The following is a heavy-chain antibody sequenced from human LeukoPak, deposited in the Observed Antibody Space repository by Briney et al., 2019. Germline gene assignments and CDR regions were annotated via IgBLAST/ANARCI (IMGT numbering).Heavy chain of an antibody. V-gene: IGHV4-38-2*02. CDR2: IYHSGST. J-gene: IGHJ5*02. CDR3: ARDSGRLYYYDNSGLGWFDP. D-gene: IGHD3-22*01. Sequence: SETLSLTCTVSGYSISSGYYWGWIRQPPGKGLEWIGSIYHSGSTYYNPSLKSRVTISVDTSKNQFSLKLSSVTAADTAVYYCARDSGRLYYYDNSGLGWFDPWGQGTLVTVSS. CDR1: GYSISSGYY.